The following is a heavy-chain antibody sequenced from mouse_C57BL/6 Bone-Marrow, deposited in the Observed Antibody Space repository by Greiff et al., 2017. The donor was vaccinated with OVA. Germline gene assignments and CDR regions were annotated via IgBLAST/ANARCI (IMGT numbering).Heavy chain of an antibody. CDR2: IWWDDDK. CDR1: GFSLSTFGMG. CDR3: APYYYGSSFYYAMDY. V-gene: IGHV8-8*01. Sequence: QVTLKVSGPGILQPSQTLSLTCSFSGFSLSTFGMGVGWIRQPSGKGLEWLAHIWWDDDKYYNPALKSRLTISKDTSKNQVFLKIANVDTADTATYYCAPYYYGSSFYYAMDYWGQGTSVTVSS. J-gene: IGHJ4*01. D-gene: IGHD1-1*01.